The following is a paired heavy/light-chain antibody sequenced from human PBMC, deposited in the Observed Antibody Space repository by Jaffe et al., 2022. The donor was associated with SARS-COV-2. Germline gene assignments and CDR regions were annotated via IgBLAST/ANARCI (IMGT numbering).Heavy chain of an antibody. V-gene: IGHV3-7*01. J-gene: IGHJ6*02. D-gene: IGHD3-16*01. CDR2: INRDGSEK. Sequence: EVQLVESGGGWVQSGGSLRLSCAASGLSFSSYWMSWVRQVPGKGLEWVANINRDGSEKYYVDSVKGRFTMSRDNAKSSVWLQMNNLRAEDMAVYYCARVIQGGGGLDVWGQGTTVTVSS. CDR1: GLSFSSYW. CDR3: ARVIQGGGGLDV.
Light chain of an antibody. CDR2: EVN. Sequence: QSALTQPASVSGSPGQSITISCTGSSSDIGSYNLVSWYQQHPGKAPKLIIYEVNKWPSGVSNRFSGSKSGNTASLTISGLQAEDEADYYCCSHGFSSTFVFGGGTKLTVL. V-gene: IGLV2-23*02. CDR3: CSHGFSSTFV. J-gene: IGLJ2*01. CDR1: SSDIGSYNL.